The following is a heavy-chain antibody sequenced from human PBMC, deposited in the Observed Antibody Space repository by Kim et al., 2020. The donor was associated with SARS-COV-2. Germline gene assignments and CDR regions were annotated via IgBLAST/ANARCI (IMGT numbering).Heavy chain of an antibody. CDR3: ARDVLRYFDWVYLRDTPQQRRHWFDP. D-gene: IGHD3-9*01. Sequence: SETLSLTCAVSGGSISSSNWWSWVRQPPGKGLEWIGEIYHSGSTNYNPSLKSRVTISVDKSKNQFSLKLSSVTAADTAVYYCARDVLRYFDWVYLRDTPQQRRHWFDPWGQETRVTVSS. V-gene: IGHV4-4*02. J-gene: IGHJ5*02. CDR2: IYHSGST. CDR1: GGSISSSNW.